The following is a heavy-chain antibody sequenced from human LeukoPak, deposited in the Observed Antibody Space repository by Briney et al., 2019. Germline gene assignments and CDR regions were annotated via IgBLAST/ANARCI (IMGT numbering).Heavy chain of an antibody. CDR3: AKDRVGATLYFDY. V-gene: IGHV3-23*01. Sequence: GSLRLSCAASGFTFSNYGMSWVRPAPGKGLEWVSAIGGSGGTTYYADSMKGRFTISRDNSKNTLYLQMNSLRAEDTAVYYCAKDRVGATLYFDYWGQGTLVTVSS. D-gene: IGHD1-26*01. CDR1: GFTFSNYG. CDR2: IGGSGGTT. J-gene: IGHJ4*02.